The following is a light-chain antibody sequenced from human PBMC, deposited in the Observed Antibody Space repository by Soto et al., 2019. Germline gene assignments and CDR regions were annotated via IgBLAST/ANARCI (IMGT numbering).Light chain of an antibody. CDR3: QQSYSAPRT. Sequence: AIRMTQSPSSFSASTGDRVTITCRASQGISSYLAWYQQKPGKAPKLLIYAASTLQSGVPSRFSGSGSGTDFTLTISSLQPEDFATFYCQQSYSAPRTFGQGTRLEIK. CDR2: AAS. CDR1: QGISSY. V-gene: IGKV1-8*01. J-gene: IGKJ5*01.